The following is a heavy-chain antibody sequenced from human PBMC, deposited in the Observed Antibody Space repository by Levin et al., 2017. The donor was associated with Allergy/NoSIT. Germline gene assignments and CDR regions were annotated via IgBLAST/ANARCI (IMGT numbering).Heavy chain of an antibody. CDR3: TRTRLYSSSSAVGAFDI. CDR1: GFTFGDYA. V-gene: IGHV3-49*03. J-gene: IGHJ3*02. D-gene: IGHD6-6*01. Sequence: GGSLRLSCTASGFTFGDYAMSWFRQAPGKGLEWVGFIRSKAYGGTTEYAASVKGRFTISRDDSKSIAYLQMNSLKTEDTAVYYCTRTRLYSSSSAVGAFDIWGQGTMVTVSS. CDR2: IRSKAYGGTT.